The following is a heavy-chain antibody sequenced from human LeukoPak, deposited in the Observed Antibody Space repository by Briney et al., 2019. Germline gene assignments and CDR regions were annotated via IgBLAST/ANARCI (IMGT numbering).Heavy chain of an antibody. CDR3: ANTLSSGTDY. CDR2: INHSGST. D-gene: IGHD6-19*01. J-gene: IGHJ4*02. CDR1: GGSFSGYY. Sequence: PSETLSLTCAVYGGSFSGYYWSWIRQPPGKGLEWIGEINHSGSTNYNPSLKSRVTMSVDTSKNQFSLKLSSVTAADTAVYYCANTLSSGTDYWGQGTLVTVSS. V-gene: IGHV4-34*01.